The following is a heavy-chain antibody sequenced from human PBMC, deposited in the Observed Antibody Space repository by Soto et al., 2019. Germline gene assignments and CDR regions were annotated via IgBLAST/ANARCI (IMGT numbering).Heavy chain of an antibody. CDR1: GFSLSTSGVG. D-gene: IGHD4-4*01. Sequence: QITLKESGPTLVKPTQTLTLTCTFSGFSLSTSGVGVGWIRQPPGKALGWLALIYWDNDKRYSPSLKSRLTVTKYPSKNQVVLTMTNMDPVDTATYYCAHNTVATDYYGMDVWSQGTTVTVSS. J-gene: IGHJ6*02. CDR3: AHNTVATDYYGMDV. V-gene: IGHV2-5*02. CDR2: IYWDNDK.